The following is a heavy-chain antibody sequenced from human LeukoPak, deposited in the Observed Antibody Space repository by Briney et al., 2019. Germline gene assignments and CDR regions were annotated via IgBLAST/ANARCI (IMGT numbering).Heavy chain of an antibody. D-gene: IGHD5-18*01. CDR1: GYTFTIYG. J-gene: IGHJ4*02. CDR3: ARVDRGYSYGTIDY. CDR2: VSAYNGNT. Sequence: ASVNVSFTASGYTFTIYGISWVRHAPGQGLGRMGWVSAYNGNTNYAQKLQGRVTMTTDTSTSTAYMELRSLRSDDTAVYYCARVDRGYSYGTIDYWGQGTLVTVSS. V-gene: IGHV1-18*01.